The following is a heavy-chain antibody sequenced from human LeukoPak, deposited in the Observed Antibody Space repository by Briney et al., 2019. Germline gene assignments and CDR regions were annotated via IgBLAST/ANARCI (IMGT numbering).Heavy chain of an antibody. CDR1: GGSFSGYY. CDR3: ARSHTPQYYYDSSGLYY. V-gene: IGHV4-34*01. J-gene: IGHJ4*02. Sequence: SETLSLTCAVYGGSFSGYYWSWIRQPPGKGLEWIGEINHSGSTNYNPSLKSRVTISVDTSKNQFSLKLSSMTAADTAVYYCARSHTPQYYYDSSGLYYWGQGTLVTVSS. D-gene: IGHD3-22*01. CDR2: INHSGST.